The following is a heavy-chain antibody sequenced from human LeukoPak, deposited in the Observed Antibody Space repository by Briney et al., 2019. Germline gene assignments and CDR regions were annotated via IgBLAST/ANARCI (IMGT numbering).Heavy chain of an antibody. J-gene: IGHJ6*03. V-gene: IGHV1-2*06. CDR3: AREEQYYDILTGYYSYYYYYMDV. Sequence: ASVKVSCKASGYTFTGYYMHWVRQAPGQGLEWMGRINPNSGGTNYAQKFQGRVTMTRDTSISTAYMELGRLRSDDTAVYYCAREEQYYDILTGYYSYYYYYMDVWGKGTTVTVSS. D-gene: IGHD3-9*01. CDR1: GYTFTGYY. CDR2: INPNSGGT.